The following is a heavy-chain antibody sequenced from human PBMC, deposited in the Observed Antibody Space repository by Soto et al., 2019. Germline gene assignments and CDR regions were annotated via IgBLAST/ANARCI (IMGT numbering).Heavy chain of an antibody. J-gene: IGHJ4*02. CDR3: ARLLGSPIPTYYYGSGSYVDY. Sequence: ASVKVSCKASGYTFTSYGISWVRQAPGQGLEWMGWISAYNGNTNYAQKLQGRVTMTTDTSTSTAYMELRSLRSDDTAVYYCARLLGSPIPTYYYGSGSYVDYWGQGTLVTVSS. CDR2: ISAYNGNT. CDR1: GYTFTSYG. V-gene: IGHV1-18*01. D-gene: IGHD3-10*01.